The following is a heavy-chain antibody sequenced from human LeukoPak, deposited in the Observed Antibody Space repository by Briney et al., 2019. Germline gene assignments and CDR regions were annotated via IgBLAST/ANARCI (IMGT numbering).Heavy chain of an antibody. J-gene: IGHJ2*01. CDR3: AKDVERIAAAGPYWYFDL. CDR2: IRYDGSNK. V-gene: IGHV3-30*02. CDR1: GFTFSSYG. D-gene: IGHD6-13*01. Sequence: GGSLRLSCAASGFTFSSYGMHWVRQAPGKGLEWVAFIRYDGSNKYYADSVKGRFTISRDNSKNTLYLQMNSLRAEDTAVYYCAKDVERIAAAGPYWYFDLWRRGTLVTDSS.